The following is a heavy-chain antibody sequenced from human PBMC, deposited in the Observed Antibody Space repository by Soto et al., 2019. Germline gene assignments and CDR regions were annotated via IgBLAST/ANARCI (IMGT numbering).Heavy chain of an antibody. CDR3: ARLAYSSGWYVLGRSPGKVAFDY. CDR1: GYSFTSYW. Sequence: EVQLVQSGAEVKKPGESLRISCKGSGYSFTSYWISWVRQMPGKGLEWMGRIDPSDSYTNYSPSFQGHVTISADKSISTAYLQWSSLKASDTAMYYCARLAYSSGWYVLGRSPGKVAFDYWGQGTLVTVSS. D-gene: IGHD6-19*01. J-gene: IGHJ4*02. CDR2: IDPSDSYT. V-gene: IGHV5-10-1*03.